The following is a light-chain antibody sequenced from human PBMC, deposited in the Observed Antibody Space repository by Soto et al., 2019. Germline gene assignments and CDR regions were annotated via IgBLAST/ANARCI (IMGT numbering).Light chain of an antibody. CDR3: LLYMGSGVSV. V-gene: IGLV8-61*01. J-gene: IGLJ3*02. CDR1: SGSVSTSYY. Sequence: QAVVTQEPSFSVSPGGTVTLTCGLSSGSVSTSYYPSWYQQTPGQAPRTLIYSTNTRSSGVPDRFSGSILGNKAALTITGAQADDESEYYCLLYMGSGVSVFGGGTKVTVL. CDR2: STN.